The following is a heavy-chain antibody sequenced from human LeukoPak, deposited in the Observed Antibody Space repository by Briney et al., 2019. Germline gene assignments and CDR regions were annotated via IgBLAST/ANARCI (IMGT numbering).Heavy chain of an antibody. D-gene: IGHD6-13*01. Sequence: PSETLSLTCTVSGGSISSYYWSWIRQPAGKGLEWIGRIYTSGSTNYNPSLKSRVAMSVDTSKSQFSLKLSSVTAADTAVYYCARDGSWSEFDYWGQGTLVTVSS. J-gene: IGHJ4*02. V-gene: IGHV4-4*07. CDR1: GGSISSYY. CDR3: ARDGSWSEFDY. CDR2: IYTSGST.